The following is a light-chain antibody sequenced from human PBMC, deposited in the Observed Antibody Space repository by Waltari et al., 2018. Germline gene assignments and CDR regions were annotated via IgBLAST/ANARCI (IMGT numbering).Light chain of an antibody. CDR1: QRIGGN. V-gene: IGKV1-39*01. CDR2: AAS. Sequence: DIEMTQSPSSLSASVGYRVTITCRASQRIGGNLNWYQQTPGRAPKVLIYAASSVQSGVPSRFSGRGSGTDFTLTISSLQPEDFATYYCQQSYSTPWTFGQGTKVEIK. CDR3: QQSYSTPWT. J-gene: IGKJ1*01.